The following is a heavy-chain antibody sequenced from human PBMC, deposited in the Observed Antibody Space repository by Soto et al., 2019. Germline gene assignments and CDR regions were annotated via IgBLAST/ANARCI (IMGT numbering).Heavy chain of an antibody. CDR1: GFTFSSYA. CDR3: AKRASGSYFDY. J-gene: IGHJ4*02. Sequence: EVQLLESGGGLVQPGGSPRLSCAASGFTFSSYAMSWVRQAPGKGLEWVSVISGSGGSTYYADSVKGRFSISRDNSKNPVYLQMNSLRAEDTAVYHCAKRASGSYFDYWGQGTLVTVSS. CDR2: ISGSGGST. D-gene: IGHD3-10*01. V-gene: IGHV3-23*01.